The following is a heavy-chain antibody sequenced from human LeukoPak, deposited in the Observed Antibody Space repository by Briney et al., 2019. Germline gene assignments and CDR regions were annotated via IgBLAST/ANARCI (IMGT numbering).Heavy chain of an antibody. CDR3: ASPVGRYYDSSGYLNAFDI. Sequence: GGSLRLSCAASGFTFSSYSMNWVRQAPGTGLEWASSISSSSSYIYYADSVKGRFTISRDNAKNSLYLQMNSLRAEDTAVYYCASPVGRYYDSSGYLNAFDIWGQGTMVTVSS. D-gene: IGHD3-22*01. CDR2: ISSSSSYI. J-gene: IGHJ3*02. V-gene: IGHV3-21*01. CDR1: GFTFSSYS.